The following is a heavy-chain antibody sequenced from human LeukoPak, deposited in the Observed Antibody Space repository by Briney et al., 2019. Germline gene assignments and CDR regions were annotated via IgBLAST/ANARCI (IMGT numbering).Heavy chain of an antibody. D-gene: IGHD4-23*01. Sequence: MPGGSLRLSCAASGFSFSNCSMNWVRQAPGKGLEWVSSISSSSTYIYYANSLEGRFTISRDKVRNSLYLQMNSLRAEDTAVYYCAGDYEGNLAFDIWGQGTMVTVSS. CDR2: ISSSSTYI. J-gene: IGHJ3*02. CDR3: AGDYEGNLAFDI. CDR1: GFSFSNCS. V-gene: IGHV3-21*01.